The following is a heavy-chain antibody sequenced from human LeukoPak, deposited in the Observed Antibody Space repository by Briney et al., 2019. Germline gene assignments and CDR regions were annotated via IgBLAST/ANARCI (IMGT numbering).Heavy chain of an antibody. D-gene: IGHD2-21*01. Sequence: SGPTLVKPTQTLTLTCTFSGFSLSTSGVGVGWIRQPPGKALEWLALIYWNDDKRYSPSLKSRLTITKDTSKNQVVLTMTNMDPVDTATYYCAHLSLWPSGNYFDYWGQGTLVTVSS. CDR3: AHLSLWPSGNYFDY. J-gene: IGHJ4*02. CDR1: GFSLSTSGVG. CDR2: IYWNDDK. V-gene: IGHV2-5*01.